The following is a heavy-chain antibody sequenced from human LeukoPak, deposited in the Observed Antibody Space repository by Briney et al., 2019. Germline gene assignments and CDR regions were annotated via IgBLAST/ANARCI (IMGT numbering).Heavy chain of an antibody. D-gene: IGHD2-2*01. V-gene: IGHV4-61*02. CDR2: IYTSGST. CDR1: GGSISSGSYY. CDR3: ARGRSLGSTYYFDS. Sequence: SQTLSLTCTVSGGSISSGSYYWSWIRQPAGKGLEWIGRIYTSGSTNYNPSLKSRVTISVDTSKNQFSLKLSSVTAADTAVYYCARGRSLGSTYYFDSWGQGTLVTVSS. J-gene: IGHJ4*02.